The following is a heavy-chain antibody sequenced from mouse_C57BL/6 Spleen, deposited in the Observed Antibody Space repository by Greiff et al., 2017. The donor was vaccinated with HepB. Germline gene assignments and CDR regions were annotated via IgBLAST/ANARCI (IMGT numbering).Heavy chain of an antibody. CDR2: IYPGDGDT. D-gene: IGHD2-3*01. V-gene: IGHV1-80*01. CDR3: AREDGYYHFFDY. J-gene: IGHJ2*01. CDR1: GYAFSSYW. Sequence: VQLQQSGAELVKPGASVKISCKASGYAFSSYWMNWVKQRPGKGLEWIGQIYPGDGDTNYNGKFKGKATLTADKSSSTAYMQLSSLTSEDSAVYFCAREDGYYHFFDYWGQGTTLTVSS.